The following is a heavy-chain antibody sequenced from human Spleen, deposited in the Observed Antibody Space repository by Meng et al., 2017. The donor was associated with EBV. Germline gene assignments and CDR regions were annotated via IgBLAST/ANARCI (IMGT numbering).Heavy chain of an antibody. J-gene: IGHJ1*01. CDR1: GGSVSSPNW. Sequence: GQRQESGPGLGKPSGTLSLTCAVSGGSVSSPNWLSWVRQPPGKGLEWIGEVYPSGNTNYNPSLKSRVTISVDKSKNQFSMNLSSVTAADTAIYYCARVGSDYANFQVWGPGTLVTVSS. V-gene: IGHV4-4*02. D-gene: IGHD2-8*01. CDR2: VYPSGNT. CDR3: ARVGSDYANFQV.